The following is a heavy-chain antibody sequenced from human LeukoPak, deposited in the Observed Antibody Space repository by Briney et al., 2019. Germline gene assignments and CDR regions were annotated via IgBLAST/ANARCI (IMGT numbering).Heavy chain of an antibody. D-gene: IGHD1-1*01. CDR1: RFTFSSYG. CDR3: AKTTGAPTPYDY. J-gene: IGHJ4*02. CDR2: IRYDGSNK. Sequence: GGSLRLSFAASRFTFSSYGMHCVRQAPGKRLEWVAFIRYDGSNKYYADCVKGRFTISRDNSKNTLYLQMNSLRAEDTGVYYCAKTTGAPTPYDYWGQGTLVTVSS. V-gene: IGHV3-30*02.